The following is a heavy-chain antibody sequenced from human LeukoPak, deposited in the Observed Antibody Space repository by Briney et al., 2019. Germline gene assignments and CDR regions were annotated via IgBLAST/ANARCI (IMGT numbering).Heavy chain of an antibody. J-gene: IGHJ4*02. CDR2: ISYDGSNK. CDR1: GFTFSSYA. V-gene: IGHV3-30-3*01. CDR3: ANSNVGSSWPIVDY. Sequence: LPGGSLRLSCAASGFTFSSYAMHWVRQAPGKGLEWVEVISYDGSNKYYADSVKGRFTISRDNSKNTLYLQMNSLRAEDTAVYYCANSNVGSSWPIVDYWGQGTLVTVSS. D-gene: IGHD6-13*01.